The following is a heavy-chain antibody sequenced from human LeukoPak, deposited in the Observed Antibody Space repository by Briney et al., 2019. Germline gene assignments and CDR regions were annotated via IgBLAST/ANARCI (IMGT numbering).Heavy chain of an antibody. CDR3: ARGYCSSTSCKNDY. D-gene: IGHD2-2*01. J-gene: IGHJ4*02. V-gene: IGHV3-64*01. Sequence: GGSLRLSCVASGFSLSTYDMYWVRQAPGKGLEYVSAITSNGGTTYYANSVKGRLTISRDNSKNTLYLQMGSLRAEDMAVYYCARGYCSSTSCKNDYWGQGTLVTVSS. CDR2: ITSNGGTT. CDR1: GFSLSTYD.